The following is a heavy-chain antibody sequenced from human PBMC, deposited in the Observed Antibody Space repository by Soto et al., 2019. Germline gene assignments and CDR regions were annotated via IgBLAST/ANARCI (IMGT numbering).Heavy chain of an antibody. CDR3: ARISSSLPDY. CDR2: INPGRGST. V-gene: IGHV1-46*01. CDR1: RYTLTNYH. J-gene: IGHJ4*02. Sequence: ASVKVSCKASRYTLTNYHIHWVRQAPGQGLEWMGIINPGRGSTTYAHKFQGRVTMTRDTSTSTVYMELDSLRSDDTAVYFCARISSSLPDYWGQGTLVTVSS. D-gene: IGHD6-6*01.